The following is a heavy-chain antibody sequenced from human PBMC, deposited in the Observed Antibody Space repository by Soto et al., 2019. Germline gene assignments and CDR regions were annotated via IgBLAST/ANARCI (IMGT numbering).Heavy chain of an antibody. J-gene: IGHJ6*04. CDR1: GYTFTSYY. CDR3: ARTYYYGSGSYYRELDV. V-gene: IGHV1-3*01. CDR2: INAGNGNT. Sequence: ASVKVSCKASGYTFTSYYMHWVRQAPGQRLEWMGWINAGNGNTEYSQKFQGRVTITRDTSASTAYMELSSLRSEDTAVYYCARTYYYGSGSYYRELDVWGKGTTVTVSS. D-gene: IGHD3-10*01.